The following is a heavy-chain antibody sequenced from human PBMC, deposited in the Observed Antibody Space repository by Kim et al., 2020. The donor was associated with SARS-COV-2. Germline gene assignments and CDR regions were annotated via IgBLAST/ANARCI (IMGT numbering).Heavy chain of an antibody. J-gene: IGHJ3*02. Sequence: GGSLRLSCAASGFTFSSYWMHWVRQVPGKGLVWVSRINSDGSSTSYAGSVKGRFTIYRDNAKNTLYLQMNSLRAEDTAVYYCSTGDSHAFDIWGQGTMVTVSS. V-gene: IGHV3-74*01. CDR3: STGDSHAFDI. D-gene: IGHD1-1*01. CDR1: GFTFSSYW. CDR2: INSDGSST.